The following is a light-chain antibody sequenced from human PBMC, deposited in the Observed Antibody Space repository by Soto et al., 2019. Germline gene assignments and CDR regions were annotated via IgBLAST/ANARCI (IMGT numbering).Light chain of an antibody. J-gene: IGKJ1*01. V-gene: IGKV1-5*03. CDR3: QPYNSYSRT. CDR1: ESISNF. CDR2: KAS. Sequence: DIQMTQSPSTLSASVVDRVTITCRASESISNFLAWYQQKPGKAPNLLIYKASSLESGVPSRFSGSGSGTEFTLTISSLQPDDFATYYCQPYNSYSRTFGQGTKVDI.